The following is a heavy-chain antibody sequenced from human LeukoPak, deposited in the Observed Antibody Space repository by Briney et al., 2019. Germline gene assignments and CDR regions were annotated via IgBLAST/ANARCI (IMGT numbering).Heavy chain of an antibody. CDR1: GGSISSSSYY. CDR2: IYYSGST. D-gene: IGHD3-22*01. CDR3: AISKSTYYYDSSGAAFSDY. V-gene: IGHV4-39*01. Sequence: SETLSLTCTVSGGSISSSSYYWGWIRQPPGKGLEWIGSIYYSGSTYYNPSLKSRVTISVDTSKNQFSLKLSSVTAADTAVYYCAISKSTYYYDSSGAAFSDYWGQGTLVTVSS. J-gene: IGHJ4*02.